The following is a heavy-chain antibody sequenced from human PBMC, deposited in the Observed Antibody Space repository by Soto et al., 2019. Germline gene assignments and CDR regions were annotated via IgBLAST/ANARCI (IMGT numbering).Heavy chain of an antibody. CDR2: IYYSGST. CDR1: GGSISSGGYY. D-gene: IGHD3-3*02. Sequence: PSETLSLTCTVSGGSISSGGYYWSWIRQHPGKGLEWIGYIYYSGSTYYNPSLKSRVTISVDTSKNQFSLKLSSVTAADTAVYYCARAPLAKQRRLDPWGQGTLVTVSS. J-gene: IGHJ5*02. V-gene: IGHV4-31*03. CDR3: ARAPLAKQRRLDP.